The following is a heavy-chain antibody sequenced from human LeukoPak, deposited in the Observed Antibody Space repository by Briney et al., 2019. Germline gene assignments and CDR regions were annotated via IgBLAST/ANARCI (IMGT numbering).Heavy chain of an antibody. CDR2: INAGNGNT. D-gene: IGHD3-22*01. CDR1: GYTFTSYA. CDR3: AREYYDSSGYRALGDY. V-gene: IGHV1-3*01. Sequence: ASVKVSCKASGYTFTSYAMHWVRQAPGQRLEWMGWINAGNGNTKYSQKFQGRVTITRDTSASTAYMELSSLRSEDTAVYYCAREYYDSSGYRALGDYWGQGTLVTVSS. J-gene: IGHJ4*02.